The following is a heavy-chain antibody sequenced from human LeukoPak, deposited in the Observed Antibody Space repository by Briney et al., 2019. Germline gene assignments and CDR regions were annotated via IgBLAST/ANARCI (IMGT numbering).Heavy chain of an antibody. Sequence: ASVKVSCKASGYSFTSHYLHWVRQAPGQGLEWMGIINPSSGNTTYTQKIQGRVTMTRDTSTSTVYMELSSLRSEDTAVYYCARGSGSSAYFDYWGRGTLVTVSS. J-gene: IGHJ4*02. CDR1: GYSFTSHY. CDR2: INPSSGNT. D-gene: IGHD3-22*01. V-gene: IGHV1-46*01. CDR3: ARGSGSSAYFDY.